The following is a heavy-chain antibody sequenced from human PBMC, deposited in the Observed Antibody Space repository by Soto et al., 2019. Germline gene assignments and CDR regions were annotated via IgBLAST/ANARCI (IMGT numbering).Heavy chain of an antibody. Sequence: PGALLGITGAPSVTKLRAYAAISLRQGAGKGLEWVSAISGSGGSTYYADSAKGRFTISRDNSKTTLLLHMNSLRAEDTAENASADVLRFEVYKTRYFWCRGARVTVSS. CDR1: VTKLRAYA. V-gene: IGHV3-23*01. D-gene: IGHD1-1*01. CDR2: ISGSGGST. J-gene: IGHJ4*02. CDR3: ADVLRFEVYKTRYF.